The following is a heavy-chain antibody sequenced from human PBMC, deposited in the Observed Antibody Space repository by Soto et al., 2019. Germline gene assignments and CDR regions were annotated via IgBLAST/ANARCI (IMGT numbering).Heavy chain of an antibody. CDR2: IIPIFGTA. CDR1: GGTFSSYA. D-gene: IGHD3-22*01. CDR3: ARDESSGYYTHYYYYGMDV. J-gene: IGHJ6*02. V-gene: IGHV1-69*13. Sequence: SVKVSCKASGGTFSSYAISWVRQAPGQGLEWMGGIIPIFGTANYAQKFQGRVTITADESTSTAYMELSSLRSEDTAVYYCARDESSGYYTHYYYYGMDVWRQGTTVTVSS.